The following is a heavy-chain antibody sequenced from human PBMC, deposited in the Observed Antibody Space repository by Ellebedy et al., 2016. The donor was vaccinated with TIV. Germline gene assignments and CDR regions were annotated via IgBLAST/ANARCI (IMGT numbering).Heavy chain of an antibody. V-gene: IGHV3-7*01. CDR1: GFTFSSYS. D-gene: IGHD6-13*01. CDR2: IKQDGSEK. Sequence: PGGSLRLSCAASGFTFSSYSMNWVRQAPGKGLEWVANIKQDGSEKYYVDSVKGRFTISRDNAKNSLYLQMNSLRAEDTAVYYCAREEGAAAVFLFDYWGQGTLVTVSS. J-gene: IGHJ4*02. CDR3: AREEGAAAVFLFDY.